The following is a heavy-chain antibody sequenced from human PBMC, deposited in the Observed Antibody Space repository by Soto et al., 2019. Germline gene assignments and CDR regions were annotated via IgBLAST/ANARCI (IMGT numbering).Heavy chain of an antibody. CDR2: IYYSGST. V-gene: IGHV4-59*01. CDR3: ARDRAAAGVVDY. Sequence: SETLSLTCTVSGGSISSYYWSWIRQPPGKGLEWIGYIYYSGSTNYNPSLKSRVTISVDTSKNQFSLKLSSVTAADTAVYYCARDRAAAGVVDYWGQGTLVTVSS. D-gene: IGHD6-13*01. CDR1: GGSISSYY. J-gene: IGHJ4*02.